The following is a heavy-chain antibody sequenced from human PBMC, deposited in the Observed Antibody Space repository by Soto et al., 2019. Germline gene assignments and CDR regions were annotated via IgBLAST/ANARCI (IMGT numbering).Heavy chain of an antibody. CDR3: VRAYSGRYYRPLYLEH. J-gene: IGHJ1*01. D-gene: IGHD1-26*01. CDR2: IWYDGSNK. CDR1: GFTVTIYG. Sequence: WGFLKLSCASSGFTVTIYGMHGFRQAPGKGLEWVAVIWYDGSNKYYADSVKGRFTISRDNSKNTLYLQMNSLRAEDTAVYYCVRAYSGRYYRPLYLEHWGKGTLVTVSS. V-gene: IGHV3-33*01.